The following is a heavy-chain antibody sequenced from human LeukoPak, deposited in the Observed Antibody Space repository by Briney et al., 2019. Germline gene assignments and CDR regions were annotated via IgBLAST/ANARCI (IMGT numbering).Heavy chain of an antibody. D-gene: IGHD1-1*01. CDR2: IKTKTDGGTT. Sequence: GGSLRLSCEASGFTFSNVWMNWVRQAPGKGLEWIGRIKTKTDGGTTEYAAPVKGRFTISRDDSKNTVYLQMNSLKTEDTALYYCVTRVKSTGDYWGQGTLVTVSS. CDR3: VTRVKSTGDY. CDR1: GFTFSNVW. V-gene: IGHV3-15*01. J-gene: IGHJ4*02.